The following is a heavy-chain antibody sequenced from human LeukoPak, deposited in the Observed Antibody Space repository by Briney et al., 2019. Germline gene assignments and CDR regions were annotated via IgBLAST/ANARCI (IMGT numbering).Heavy chain of an antibody. V-gene: IGHV4-39*07. J-gene: IGHJ5*02. CDR2: SYYSGST. CDR1: GGSISSSSYY. D-gene: IGHD3-16*01. CDR3: ARGDYYDGGGRNWFDP. Sequence: SETLSLTCTVSGGSISSSSYYWGWIRQPPGKGLEWIGSSYYSGSTYYNSSLKSRVTISVDTSKNQFSLRLTSVPAADTAVYYCARGDYYDGGGRNWFDPWGQGTLVTVSS.